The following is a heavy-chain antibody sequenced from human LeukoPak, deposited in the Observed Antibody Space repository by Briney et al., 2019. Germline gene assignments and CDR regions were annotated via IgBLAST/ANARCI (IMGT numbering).Heavy chain of an antibody. CDR3: ARDPPSIAARPDGYYYYYYMDV. CDR1: GGSISSGSYY. V-gene: IGHV4-61*02. Sequence: SETLCLTCTVSGGSISSGSYYWSWIRQPAGKGLEWIGRIYTSGSTNYNPSLKSRVTISVDTSKNQFSLKLSSVTAADTAVYYCARDPPSIAARPDGYYYYYYMDVWGKGTTVTVSS. CDR2: IYTSGST. D-gene: IGHD6-6*01. J-gene: IGHJ6*03.